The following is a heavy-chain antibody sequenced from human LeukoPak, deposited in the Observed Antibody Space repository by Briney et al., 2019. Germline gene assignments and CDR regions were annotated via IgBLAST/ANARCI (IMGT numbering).Heavy chain of an antibody. CDR2: IYYGGST. D-gene: IGHD5-18*01. Sequence: PSETLSLTCTVSGGSISSYYWSWIRQPPGKGLEWIGYIYYGGSTNYNPSLKSRVTISVDPSKNQFSLKLSSVTAADTAVYYCARDRGYSYGCDAFDIWGQGTMVTVSS. CDR3: ARDRGYSYGCDAFDI. V-gene: IGHV4-59*12. CDR1: GGSISSYY. J-gene: IGHJ3*02.